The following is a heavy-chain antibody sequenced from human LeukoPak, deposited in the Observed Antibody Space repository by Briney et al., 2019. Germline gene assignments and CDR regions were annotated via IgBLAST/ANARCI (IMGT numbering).Heavy chain of an antibody. CDR2: IWYGGSNK. J-gene: IGHJ4*02. CDR1: GFTFSSYG. V-gene: IGHV3-33*08. CDR3: ARSYYYDSSHTADY. Sequence: GGSLRLSCAASGFTFSSYGMHWVRQALGKGLEWVAVIWYGGSNKYYADPVKGRFTISRDNSKNTLYLQMNSLRAEDTAVYYCARSYYYDSSHTADYWGQGTLVTVSS. D-gene: IGHD3-22*01.